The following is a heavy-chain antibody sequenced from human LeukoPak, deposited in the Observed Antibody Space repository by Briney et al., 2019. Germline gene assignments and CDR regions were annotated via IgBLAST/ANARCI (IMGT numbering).Heavy chain of an antibody. CDR1: GGTFSSYA. D-gene: IGHD3-10*01. CDR2: IIPILGIA. Sequence: GASVKVSCKASGGTFSSYAISWVRQAPGQGLEWMGRIIPILGIANYAQKFQGRVTITADKSTSTAYMELSSLRSEDTAVYYCARGVPLYGSGSYRFDYWGQGTLVTVSS. J-gene: IGHJ4*02. V-gene: IGHV1-69*04. CDR3: ARGVPLYGSGSYRFDY.